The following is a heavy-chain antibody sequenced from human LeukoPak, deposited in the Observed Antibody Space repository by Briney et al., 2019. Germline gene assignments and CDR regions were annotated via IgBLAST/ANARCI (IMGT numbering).Heavy chain of an antibody. Sequence: PGGSLRLSCAASGFSFSNYWMSWVRQAPGKGLEWVSTISGSGTNTYYADSVKGRFTISRDNSKNTLYLQMNSLRAEDTAVFYCAKSERVIMIRGVIMPFDYWGQGTLVTVSS. CDR2: ISGSGTNT. CDR3: AKSERVIMIRGVIMPFDY. V-gene: IGHV3-23*01. CDR1: GFSFSNYW. J-gene: IGHJ4*02. D-gene: IGHD3-10*01.